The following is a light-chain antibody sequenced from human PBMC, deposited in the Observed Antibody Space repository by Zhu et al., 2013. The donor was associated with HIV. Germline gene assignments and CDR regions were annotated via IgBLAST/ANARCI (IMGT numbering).Light chain of an antibody. CDR3: QQYYSVPQT. CDR2: WAS. Sequence: DIVMTQSPDSLAVSLGERATINCKSSQSVLYNSNNKNYFAWYQQKPGQPPKLLVYWASTRESGVPDRFSGSGSGTDFTLTISSLQAEDVAVYYCQQYYSVPQTFGQGTKVQIK. J-gene: IGKJ1*01. CDR1: QSVLYNSNNKNY. V-gene: IGKV4-1*01.